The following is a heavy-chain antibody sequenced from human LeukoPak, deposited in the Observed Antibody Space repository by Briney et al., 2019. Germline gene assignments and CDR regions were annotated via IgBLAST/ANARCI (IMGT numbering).Heavy chain of an antibody. CDR1: GGSISSGDYY. Sequence: SETLSLTCTVSGGSISSGDYYWSWIRQPPGKGLEWIGSIYYSGSTYYNPSLKSRVTISVDTSKNQFSLILNSVTAADTAVYYCARLCSSTSCPFDYWGQGTLVTVSS. V-gene: IGHV4-39*01. D-gene: IGHD2-2*01. J-gene: IGHJ4*02. CDR3: ARLCSSTSCPFDY. CDR2: IYYSGST.